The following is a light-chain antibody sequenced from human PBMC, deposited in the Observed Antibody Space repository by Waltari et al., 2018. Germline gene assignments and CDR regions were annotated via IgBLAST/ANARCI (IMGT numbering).Light chain of an antibody. Sequence: QSALTQPASVSGSPGQSITISCTGTSSDVGGYKYVSWYQHHPRKAPKLMLYDVRKRPSGGSNRFSGSKSANTASLTISGLQSEDDADYYCTSYTSSSSSAYVVFGGGTKLTVL. CDR2: DVR. CDR3: TSYTSSSSSAYVV. V-gene: IGLV2-14*03. CDR1: SSDVGGYKY. J-gene: IGLJ2*01.